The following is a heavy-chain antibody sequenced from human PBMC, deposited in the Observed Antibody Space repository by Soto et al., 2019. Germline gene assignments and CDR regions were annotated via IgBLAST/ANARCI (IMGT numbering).Heavy chain of an antibody. J-gene: IGHJ4*02. CDR2: IITIFGTA. Sequence: QVQLVQSAAEVKKPGSSVKVSCKASGGTFSSYAISWVRQAPGQGLEWMGGIITIFGTANYAQKFQGSVTITADESTSTAYMELSSLRSEDTAVYYCARYKAVAGNFDYWGQGTLVTVSS. CDR3: ARYKAVAGNFDY. CDR1: GGTFSSYA. D-gene: IGHD6-19*01. V-gene: IGHV1-69*01.